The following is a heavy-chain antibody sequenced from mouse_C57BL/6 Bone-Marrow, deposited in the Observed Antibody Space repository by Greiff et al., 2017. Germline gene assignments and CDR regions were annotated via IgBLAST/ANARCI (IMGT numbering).Heavy chain of an antibody. D-gene: IGHD1-1*01. Sequence: EVMLVESVAELVRPGASVKLSCTASGFNIKNTYMHWVKQRPEQGLEWIGRIDPANGNTKYAPKFQGKATITADTSSNTAYLQLSSLTSEDTAIYYCASTTVVATPFIDVWGTGTTVTVSS. J-gene: IGHJ1*03. CDR1: GFNIKNTY. CDR2: IDPANGNT. CDR3: ASTTVVATPFIDV. V-gene: IGHV14-3*01.